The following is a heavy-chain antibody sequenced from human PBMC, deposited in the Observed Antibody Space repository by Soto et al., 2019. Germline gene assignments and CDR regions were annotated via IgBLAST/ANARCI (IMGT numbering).Heavy chain of an antibody. J-gene: IGHJ4*02. CDR3: SADLPDWGAYAFDY. CDR1: GFTFNGAW. Sequence: EVQLVESGGGLVESGGSLRLSCAASGFTFNGAWMNWVRQGPGKGLEWVGRVKSKVNGETLDYAAPVKGRFTISRDDSRNTVYLQMNRLGTEDTAMYYCSADLPDWGAYAFDYWGQGALVTVSS. D-gene: IGHD3-16*01. V-gene: IGHV3-15*07. CDR2: VKSKVNGETL.